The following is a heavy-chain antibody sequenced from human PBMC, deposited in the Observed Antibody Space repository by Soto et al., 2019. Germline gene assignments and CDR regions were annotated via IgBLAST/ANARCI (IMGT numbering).Heavy chain of an antibody. D-gene: IGHD3-22*01. J-gene: IGHJ3*02. Sequence: QVQLQQWGAGLLKPSETLSLTCAVYGGSFSGYYWSWIRQPPGKGLEWIGEINHSGSTNYNPSLKSRVTISVDTSKNQFSLKLSSVTAADTAVYYCARGGDYYDSSGYYYGRHAFDIWGQGTMVTVSS. V-gene: IGHV4-34*01. CDR2: INHSGST. CDR3: ARGGDYYDSSGYYYGRHAFDI. CDR1: GGSFSGYY.